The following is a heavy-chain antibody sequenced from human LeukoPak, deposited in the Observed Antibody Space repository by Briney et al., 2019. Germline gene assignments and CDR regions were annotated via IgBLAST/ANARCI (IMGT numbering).Heavy chain of an antibody. Sequence: GASVKVSCKASGYTFTSYDINWVRQATGQGLEWMGWMNPNSGNTNYAQKFQGRVTMTTDTSTSTAYMELRSLRSDDTAVYYCARDNYYYYYMDVWGKGTTVTVSS. CDR3: ARDNYYYYYMDV. V-gene: IGHV1-8*01. J-gene: IGHJ6*03. CDR2: MNPNSGNT. CDR1: GYTFTSYD.